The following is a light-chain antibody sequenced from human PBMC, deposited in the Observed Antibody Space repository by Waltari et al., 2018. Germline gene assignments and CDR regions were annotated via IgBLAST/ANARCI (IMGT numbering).Light chain of an antibody. CDR3: QHYKTSSRT. V-gene: IGKV1-5*03. J-gene: IGKJ1*01. CDR1: QSIDSW. CDR2: KAS. Sequence: DIQMTHSPSTLSASVGDRVTITCRASQSIDSWLAWYQPRPGKVPKPLIYKASSLESGVPSRFSGSGSGTEFTLTISSLQPDDFATYYCQHYKTSSRTFGQGTKVEIK.